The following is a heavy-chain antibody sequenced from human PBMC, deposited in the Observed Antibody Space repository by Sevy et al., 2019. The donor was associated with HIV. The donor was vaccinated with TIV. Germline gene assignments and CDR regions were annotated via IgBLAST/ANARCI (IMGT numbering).Heavy chain of an antibody. J-gene: IGHJ3*02. CDR3: AKTRLSSDSRDAFDI. V-gene: IGHV3-23*01. D-gene: IGHD3-22*01. Sequence: GGSLRLSCAASGFTFSSYAMSWVRQAPGKGLEWVSVISGSGGSTYYADSVKGRFTISRDNSTNTLYLQMNSLRAEDTAVYYCAKTRLSSDSRDAFDIWGQGTMVTVSS. CDR1: GFTFSSYA. CDR2: ISGSGGST.